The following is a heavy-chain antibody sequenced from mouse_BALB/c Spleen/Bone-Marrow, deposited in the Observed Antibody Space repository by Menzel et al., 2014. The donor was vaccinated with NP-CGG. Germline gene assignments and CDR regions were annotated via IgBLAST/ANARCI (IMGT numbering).Heavy chain of an antibody. CDR1: GFTFTDYY. V-gene: IGHV7-3*02. Sequence: EVKLMESGGGLVQPGGSLGLSCTSSGFTFTDYYMSWVRQPPGKALEWLAFIRNKAYGYTTEYSASVRGRFTISRDNSQSILYLLMNTLRAEDSATYYCARFPMDYLGQGTPVT. J-gene: IGHJ4*01. CDR2: IRNKAYGYTT. CDR3: ARFPMDY.